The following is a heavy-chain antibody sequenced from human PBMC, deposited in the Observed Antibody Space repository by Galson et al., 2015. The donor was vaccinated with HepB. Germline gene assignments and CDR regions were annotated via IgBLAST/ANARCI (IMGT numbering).Heavy chain of an antibody. CDR2: ISAYNGNT. J-gene: IGHJ3*02. V-gene: IGHV1-18*01. D-gene: IGHD1-26*01. CDR1: GYTFTSYG. Sequence: SVKVSCKASGYTFTSYGISWVRQAPGQGLEWMGWISAYNGNTNYAQKLQGRVTMTTDTSTSTAYMELRSLRSDDTAVYYCAGDLRGSYYDAFDIWGQGTMVTVSS. CDR3: AGDLRGSYYDAFDI.